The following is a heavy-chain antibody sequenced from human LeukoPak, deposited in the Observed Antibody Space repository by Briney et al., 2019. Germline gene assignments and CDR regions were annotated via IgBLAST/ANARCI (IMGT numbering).Heavy chain of an antibody. CDR2: INADGTST. Sequence: GGSLRLSCAASGFTFSDYWMHWVRQAPGKGLVWVSRINADGTSTKYADSVKGRFTTSRDNARNTVYLQMNSLRAEDTAVYYCARARYSYTGIVDYWGQGTLVTVSS. D-gene: IGHD5-12*01. V-gene: IGHV3-74*01. CDR1: GFTFSDYW. CDR3: ARARYSYTGIVDY. J-gene: IGHJ4*02.